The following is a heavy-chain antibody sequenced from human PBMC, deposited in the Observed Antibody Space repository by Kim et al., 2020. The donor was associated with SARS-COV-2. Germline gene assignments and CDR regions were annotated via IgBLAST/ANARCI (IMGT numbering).Heavy chain of an antibody. CDR1: GGSISSSSYY. J-gene: IGHJ4*02. CDR2: IYYSGST. V-gene: IGHV4-39*01. D-gene: IGHD3-22*01. CDR3: ARHSPTYYYDSSGFADY. Sequence: SETLSLTCTVSGGSISSSSYYWGWIRQPPGKGLEWIGSIYYSGSTYYNPSLKSRVTISVDTSKNQFSLRLSSVTAADTAVYYCARHSPTYYYDSSGFADYWGQGTLVPVSS.